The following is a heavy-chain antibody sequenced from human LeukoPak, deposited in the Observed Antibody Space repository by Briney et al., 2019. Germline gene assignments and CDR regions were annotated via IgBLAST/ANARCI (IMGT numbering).Heavy chain of an antibody. D-gene: IGHD3-10*01. V-gene: IGHV3-11*01. CDR2: ISSSGSTI. Sequence: PGGSLRLSCAASGFTFSDYYMSWIRQAPGKGLEWVSYISSSGSTIYYADSVKGRFTISRDNAKNSLYLQMNSLRAEDTAVYYCARPHSSVRGVNPTNWFDPWGQGTLVTVSS. CDR1: GFTFSDYY. CDR3: ARPHSSVRGVNPTNWFDP. J-gene: IGHJ5*02.